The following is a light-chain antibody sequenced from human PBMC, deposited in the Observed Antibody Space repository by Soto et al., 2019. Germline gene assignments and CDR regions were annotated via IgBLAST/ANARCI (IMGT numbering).Light chain of an antibody. Sequence: QSALTQPASVSGSPGQSITIACTGTNSDVGGYNFVSWYQQHPNQSPKLMIYEVTKRPSGVSTRFSGSKSANTASLTISGLRAEDEADYYCSSYTSTNTYVFGTGTKVT. J-gene: IGLJ1*01. V-gene: IGLV2-14*01. CDR1: NSDVGGYNF. CDR2: EVT. CDR3: SSYTSTNTYV.